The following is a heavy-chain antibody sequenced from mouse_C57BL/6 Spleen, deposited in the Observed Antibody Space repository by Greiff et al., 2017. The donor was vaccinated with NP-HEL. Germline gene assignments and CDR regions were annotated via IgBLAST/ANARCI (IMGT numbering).Heavy chain of an antibody. CDR3: ARGPMDY. J-gene: IGHJ4*01. CDR2: IYPGDGDT. CDR1: GYAFSSSW. V-gene: IGHV1-82*01. Sequence: VKLQQSGPELVKPGASVKISCKASGYAFSSSWMNWVKQRPGKGLEWIGRIYPGDGDTNYNGKFKGKATLTADKSSSTAYMQLSSLTSEDSAVYFCARGPMDYWGQGTSVTVSS.